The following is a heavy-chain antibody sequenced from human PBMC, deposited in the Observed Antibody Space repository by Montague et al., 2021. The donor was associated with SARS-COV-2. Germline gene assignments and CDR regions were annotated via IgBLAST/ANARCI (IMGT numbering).Heavy chain of an antibody. D-gene: IGHD3-3*01. CDR2: TSYSGST. CDR1: GGSISPYY. CDR3: ARWGEYYDSPYCYYGMDV. J-gene: IGHJ6*02. Sequence: SETLSLTCTVSGGSISPYYWSWIRQSPGKGLECIGYTSYSGSTDYNPSLKSRVTISIDTSKNQFSLKLSSVTAADTAVYYCARWGEYYDSPYCYYGMDVWGQGTTVTASS. V-gene: IGHV4-59*12.